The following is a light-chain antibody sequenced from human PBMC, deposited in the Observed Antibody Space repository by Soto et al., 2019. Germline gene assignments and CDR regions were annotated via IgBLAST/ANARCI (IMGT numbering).Light chain of an antibody. J-gene: IGKJ3*01. V-gene: IGKV4-1*01. CDR3: KQYYDIPFT. Sequence: DIVMTQSPDSLAVSLGERATINCTSSQSVLYSSNNKNYLAWFQQKPGQTPKLLIYWASTRESGVPGRFSGSGSGTDFTLTISDLQAEDASIYYGKQYYDIPFTFGPGTKVDL. CDR1: QSVLYSSNNKNY. CDR2: WAS.